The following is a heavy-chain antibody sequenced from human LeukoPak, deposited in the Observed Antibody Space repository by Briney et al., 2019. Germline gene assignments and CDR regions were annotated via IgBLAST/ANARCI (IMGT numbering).Heavy chain of an antibody. Sequence: GGSLRLSCAASGFTVSSNYMSWVRQAPGKGLEWVSVIYSGGSTYYADSVKGRFTISRDNSKNTLYLQMNSLRAEDTAVYYCARTTQYYNYMDVWGKGTTVTVSS. CDR1: GFTVSSNY. CDR3: ARTTQYYNYMDV. CDR2: IYSGGST. V-gene: IGHV3-66*02. D-gene: IGHD1-1*01. J-gene: IGHJ6*03.